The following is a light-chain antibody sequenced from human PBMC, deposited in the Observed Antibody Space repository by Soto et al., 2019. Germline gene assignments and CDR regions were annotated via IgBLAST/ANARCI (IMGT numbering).Light chain of an antibody. V-gene: IGLV1-47*01. CDR3: AAWDDSLSGRGV. CDR1: SSNIGNNY. CDR2: RNN. J-gene: IGLJ3*02. Sequence: VLTQPPSASGTPGQRVPISCSGSSSNIGNNYVYWYQMVPGTAPKLLIYRNNQRPSGVPDRFSGSRSGTSASLAISGLRSEDEADYYCAAWDDSLSGRGVFGGGTKLTVL.